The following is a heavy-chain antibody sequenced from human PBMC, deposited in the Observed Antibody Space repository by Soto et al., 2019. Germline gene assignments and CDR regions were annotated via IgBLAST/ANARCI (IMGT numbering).Heavy chain of an antibody. V-gene: IGHV3-23*01. CDR3: AKPGYLEQWLVRGYFDY. CDR2: ISSSGDTT. D-gene: IGHD6-19*01. Sequence: GGSLRLSCAASGFIFENFGMSWVRQAPGKGLEWVSAISSSGDTTHYADSVKGRFIISRDNSKNTLYLQLNSLRAEDTAVYYCAKPGYLEQWLVRGYFDYWGQGTMVTVSS. J-gene: IGHJ4*02. CDR1: GFIFENFG.